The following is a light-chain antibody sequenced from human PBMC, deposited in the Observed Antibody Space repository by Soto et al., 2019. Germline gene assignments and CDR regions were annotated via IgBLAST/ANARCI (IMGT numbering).Light chain of an antibody. CDR2: KVS. Sequence: DIVMTQSPLSLPVTLGQPASISCRSSQSPVTTDGNTYLNWFQQRPGQSPRRLIYKVSIRDTGAPDRGSGSGSGTEFTLKIRRVEVEDVGVYFCMQGTDWPYTFGQGTKLEI. CDR3: MQGTDWPYT. V-gene: IGKV2-30*01. J-gene: IGKJ2*01. CDR1: QSPVTTDGNTY.